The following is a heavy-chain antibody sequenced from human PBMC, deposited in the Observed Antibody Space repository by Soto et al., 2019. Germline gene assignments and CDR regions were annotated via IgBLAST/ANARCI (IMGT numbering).Heavy chain of an antibody. D-gene: IGHD1-26*01. Sequence: QVHLVESGGGVVQPGRSLRLSCAASGFTFGSYAMHWVRQAPGGALEWVAVISYDGFNRYYAESVKGRFTISRDNSKNTLYLQMDNLKPGDAAVYFCAGVEDEGGSFFDWGQGTLVTVSS. CDR1: GFTFGSYA. V-gene: IGHV3-30*01. J-gene: IGHJ4*02. CDR3: AGVEDEGGSFFD. CDR2: ISYDGFNR.